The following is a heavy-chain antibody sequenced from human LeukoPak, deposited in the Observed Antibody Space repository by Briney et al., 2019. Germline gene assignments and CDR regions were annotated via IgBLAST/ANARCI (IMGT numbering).Heavy chain of an antibody. CDR3: AGGFYYDSSGYNYGGFDI. D-gene: IGHD3-22*01. Sequence: SVKVSCKASGGTFSSYAISWVRQAPGQGLEWMGRIIPILGAANYAQRFQGRVSITTDESTSTAYMELSSLRSEDTAVYYCAGGFYYDSSGYNYGGFDIWGQGTMVTVPS. J-gene: IGHJ3*02. CDR1: GGTFSSYA. CDR2: IIPILGAA. V-gene: IGHV1-69*11.